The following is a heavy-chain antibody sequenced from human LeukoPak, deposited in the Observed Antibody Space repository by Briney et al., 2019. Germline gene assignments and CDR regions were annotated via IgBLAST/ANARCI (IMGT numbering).Heavy chain of an antibody. CDR3: ARASRRLRTFDY. V-gene: IGHV1-2*02. Sequence: ASVKVSCKTSGYTFIDYYIHWVRQAPGQGLEWMGWINTKSGGTLYAQRFQGRVTMTRDTSISTVYMELSSLRSEDPAVYYCARASRRLRTFDYWGQGTLVTVSS. D-gene: IGHD4-17*01. CDR2: INTKSGGT. J-gene: IGHJ4*02. CDR1: GYTFIDYY.